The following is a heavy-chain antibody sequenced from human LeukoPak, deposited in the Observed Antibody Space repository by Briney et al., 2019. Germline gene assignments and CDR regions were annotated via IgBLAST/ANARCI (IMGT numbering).Heavy chain of an antibody. D-gene: IGHD6-19*01. CDR3: ARDRAVAGFGWFDP. Sequence: SETLSLTCTVPGGSISSSSYYWGWIRQPPGKGLEWIGSIYYSGSTYYNPSLKSRVTISVDTSKNQFSLKLSSVTAADTAVYYCARDRAVAGFGWFDPWGQGTLVTVSS. V-gene: IGHV4-39*07. J-gene: IGHJ5*02. CDR2: IYYSGST. CDR1: GGSISSSSYY.